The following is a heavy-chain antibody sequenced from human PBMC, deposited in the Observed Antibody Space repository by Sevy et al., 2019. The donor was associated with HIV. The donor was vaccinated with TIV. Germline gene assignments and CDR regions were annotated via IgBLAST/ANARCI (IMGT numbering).Heavy chain of an antibody. CDR1: GGTFSSYA. CDR2: IIPIFGTA. J-gene: IGHJ4*02. D-gene: IGHD6-13*01. Sequence: ASVKVSCKASGGTFSSYAISWVRQAPGQGLEWMGGIIPIFGTANYAQKFQGRVTITSDESTRTAYMELSSLRSEDTAVYYCARDKSGGAAALDYWGQGTLVTVSS. V-gene: IGHV1-69*13. CDR3: ARDKSGGAAALDY.